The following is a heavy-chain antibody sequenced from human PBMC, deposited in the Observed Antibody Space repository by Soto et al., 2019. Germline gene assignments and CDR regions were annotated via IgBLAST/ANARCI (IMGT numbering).Heavy chain of an antibody. Sequence: PGGSLRLSCAASGFTFSSYAMSWVRQAPGKGLEWVSAISGSSSSTYYADSVKGRFTISRDNSKNTLYMKINRLRAEDTAVYYCAREIRYCGGGSCYTVGAFDIWGQGTMVTVSS. CDR3: AREIRYCGGGSCYTVGAFDI. J-gene: IGHJ3*02. V-gene: IGHV3-23*01. CDR1: GFTFSSYA. CDR2: ISGSSSST. D-gene: IGHD2-15*01.